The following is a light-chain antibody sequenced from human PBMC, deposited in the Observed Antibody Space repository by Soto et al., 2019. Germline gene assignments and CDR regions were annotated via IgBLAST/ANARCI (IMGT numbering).Light chain of an antibody. J-gene: IGKJ1*01. CDR2: AAS. V-gene: IGKV1-8*01. CDR1: QDIHNY. CDR3: QHCYNYPWT. Sequence: AVLLTQSPSSFSASTGDRATITCRASQDIHNYLAWYQQVPGKAPKLLLYAASILQTGVPSRVNASRSGTDLTLTLDGLQSEDFASYFCQHCYNYPWTFGQGTTVEN.